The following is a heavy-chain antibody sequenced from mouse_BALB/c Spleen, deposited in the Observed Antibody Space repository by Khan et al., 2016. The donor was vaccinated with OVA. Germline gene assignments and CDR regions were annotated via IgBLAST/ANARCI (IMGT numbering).Heavy chain of an antibody. V-gene: IGHV9-3-1*01. D-gene: IGHD1-1*01. CDR3: ARPHYFSYTLDH. CDR1: GYTFTNYG. Sequence: QIQLVQSGPELKKPGETVKISCKASGYTFTNYGMNWVKQSPGKALKWMGWINTYTGEPTYADDFKGRFAFSLETSASTAYLQINNLKNEDTATYFGARPHYFSYTLDHWGQGTSVTVSS. J-gene: IGHJ4*01. CDR2: INTYTGEP.